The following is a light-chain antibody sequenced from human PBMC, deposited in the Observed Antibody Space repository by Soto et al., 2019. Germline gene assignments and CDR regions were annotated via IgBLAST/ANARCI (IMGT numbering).Light chain of an antibody. CDR2: EVD. J-gene: IGLJ1*01. Sequence: QSVLTQPASVSGSPGQSITISCTGTSSDVGFYNYVSWYQQQHPGKAPKLMIYEVDNRPSGVSIRFSGSKSGNTASLTISGLLAEDEADYYCGSYTSSTTLLVFGGGTKVTLL. CDR1: SSDVGFYNY. V-gene: IGLV2-14*01. CDR3: GSYTSSTTLLV.